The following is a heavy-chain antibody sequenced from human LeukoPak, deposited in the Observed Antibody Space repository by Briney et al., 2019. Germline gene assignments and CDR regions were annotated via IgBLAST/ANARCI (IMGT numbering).Heavy chain of an antibody. D-gene: IGHD2-15*01. CDR2: IYYSGST. Sequence: SETLSPTCTVSGGSISSGGYYWSWIRQHPGKGLEWIGYIYYSGSTYYNPSLKSRVTISVDTSKNQFSLKLSSVTAADTAVYYCARVGYCSGGSCGIFVDYWGQGTLVTVSS. CDR1: GGSISSGGYY. J-gene: IGHJ4*02. V-gene: IGHV4-31*03. CDR3: ARVGYCSGGSCGIFVDY.